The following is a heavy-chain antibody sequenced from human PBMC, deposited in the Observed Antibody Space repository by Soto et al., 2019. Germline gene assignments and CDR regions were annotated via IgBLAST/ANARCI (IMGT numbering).Heavy chain of an antibody. D-gene: IGHD3-3*01. J-gene: IGHJ6*03. CDR1: GFTFSNYW. CDR2: IKQEGSEK. V-gene: IGHV3-7*01. Sequence: EVQLVESGGGLVQPGGSLRLSCAASGFTFSNYWMSWVRQAPGKGLEWVASIKQEGSEKDYVDSVRGRFTISRDNAKKSLYLQMNSLRAEDTPVYYCARDQGAYDLWIRKGYFYYTDVWGKGTTVTVSS. CDR3: ARDQGAYDLWIRKGYFYYTDV.